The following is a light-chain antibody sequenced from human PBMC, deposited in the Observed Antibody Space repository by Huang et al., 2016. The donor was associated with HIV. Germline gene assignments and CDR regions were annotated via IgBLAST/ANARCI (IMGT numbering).Light chain of an antibody. J-gene: IGKJ5*01. Sequence: IQLTQSPSSLSASVGDRVTITCRASQAINNYLAWYQQKPGTAPKLLIHGASTLKSGVPSRFSGGGSGTDYTLTISGLQPEDLATYYCQQFNSYPLAFGQGTRLEIK. CDR2: GAS. CDR1: QAINNY. V-gene: IGKV1-9*01. CDR3: QQFNSYPLA.